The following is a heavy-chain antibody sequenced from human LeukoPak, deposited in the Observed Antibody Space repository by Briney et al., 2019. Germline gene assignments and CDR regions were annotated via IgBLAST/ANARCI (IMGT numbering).Heavy chain of an antibody. V-gene: IGHV3-23*01. CDR2: ISGSGTYT. CDR3: AKAGGDTIFGVVIRYFQH. CDR1: GFTFSICA. Sequence: GGSLRLSCAASGFTFSICAMNWVRQAPGKGLEWVSGISGSGTYTYYADSVKGRFTISRDNSKNTLYLQMNSLRAEDTAVYYCAKAGGDTIFGVVIRYFQHWGQGTLVTVSS. J-gene: IGHJ1*01. D-gene: IGHD3-3*01.